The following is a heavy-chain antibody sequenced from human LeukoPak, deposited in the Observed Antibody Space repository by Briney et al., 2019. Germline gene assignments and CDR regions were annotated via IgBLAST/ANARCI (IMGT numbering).Heavy chain of an antibody. CDR1: GGSFSGYY. J-gene: IGHJ2*01. Sequence: SETLSLTCAVYGGSFSGYYWGWIRQPPGKGLEWIGSIYYSGSTYYNPSLKSRVTISVDTSKNQFSLKLSSVTAADTAVYYCARHVGHDFWSGYYLGWYFDLWGRGTLVTVSS. CDR3: ARHVGHDFWSGYYLGWYFDL. V-gene: IGHV4-39*01. D-gene: IGHD3-3*01. CDR2: IYYSGST.